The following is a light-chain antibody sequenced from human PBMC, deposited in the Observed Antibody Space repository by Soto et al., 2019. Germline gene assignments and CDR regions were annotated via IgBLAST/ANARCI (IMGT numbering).Light chain of an antibody. CDR3: QQYGSSSYT. V-gene: IGKV3-20*01. Sequence: IGLTQSPGTLSLSPGERATLSCRASQSVSSGSLAWYQHKRCPDPRLLIYDASRRAPGITDRFSGSGSVTDFTLTIGRLEPEDFAVYHCQQYGSSSYTFGQGTKLEIK. CDR2: DAS. CDR1: QSVSSGS. J-gene: IGKJ2*01.